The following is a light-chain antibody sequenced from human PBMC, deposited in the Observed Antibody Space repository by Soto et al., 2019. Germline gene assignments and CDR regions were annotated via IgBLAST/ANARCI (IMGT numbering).Light chain of an antibody. J-gene: IGLJ2*01. Sequence: QSALTQPASVSGSPGQSVTISCTGTSSDIGGYRYVSWYQQRPGKAPKLMIHDVTIRPSGVSDRFSGSKSGNTASLTISGLQAEDEADYYCTSYTSDSSVIFGGGTKVTVL. V-gene: IGLV2-14*03. CDR2: DVT. CDR1: SSDIGGYRY. CDR3: TSYTSDSSVI.